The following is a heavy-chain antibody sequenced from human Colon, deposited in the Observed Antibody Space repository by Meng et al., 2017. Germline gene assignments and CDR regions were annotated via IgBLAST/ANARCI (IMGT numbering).Heavy chain of an antibody. CDR3: AKTSLGHCTGARCYTFDN. CDR1: GFTFNNYA. J-gene: IGHJ4*02. CDR2: TPGSGGGGGT. D-gene: IGHD2-8*02. V-gene: IGHV3-23*01. Sequence: GESLKISCAASGFTFNNYAMNWVRQAPGKGLEWVSSTPGSGGGGGTYHADSVKGRFTISRDDSKSTVYLQMNSLRVEDTAVYYCAKTSLGHCTGARCYTFDNWGQGTLVTVSS.